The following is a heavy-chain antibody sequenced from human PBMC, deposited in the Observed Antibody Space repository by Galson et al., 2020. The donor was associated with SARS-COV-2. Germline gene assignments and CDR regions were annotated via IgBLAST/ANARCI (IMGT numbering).Heavy chain of an antibody. V-gene: IGHV3-23*01. CDR2: ISGSGGRT. CDR3: AKENVDHNDGIRFPNDY. Sequence: GGSLRLSCAASGFTFSSYAMNWVRQAPGKGLEWVSVISGSGGRTYYADSVKGRFTITRDNAKNTLHLQMNSLRVEDTAVYYCAKENVDHNDGIRFPNDYWGQGTLVTVSS. D-gene: IGHD3-3*01. CDR1: GFTFSSYA. J-gene: IGHJ4*02.